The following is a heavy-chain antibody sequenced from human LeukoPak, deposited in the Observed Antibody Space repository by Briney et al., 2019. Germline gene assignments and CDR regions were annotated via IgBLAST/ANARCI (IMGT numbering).Heavy chain of an antibody. CDR1: GFTFSNYE. CDR3: AKDATAVVGTVYMDV. Sequence: QPGGSLRLSCAASGFTFSNYEMNWVRQAPGKGLEWISHISNFGDMIHYADSVEGRFTISRDNAKNSLYLQMDSLRAEDTAVYYCAKDATAVVGTVYMDVWGKGTTVTISS. CDR2: ISNFGDMI. D-gene: IGHD6-13*01. V-gene: IGHV3-48*03. J-gene: IGHJ6*03.